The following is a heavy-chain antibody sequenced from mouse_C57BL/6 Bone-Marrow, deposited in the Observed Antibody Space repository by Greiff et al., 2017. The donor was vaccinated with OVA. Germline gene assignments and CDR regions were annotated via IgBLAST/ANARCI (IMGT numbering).Heavy chain of an antibody. J-gene: IGHJ4*01. V-gene: IGHV2-9-1*01. CDR1: GFSFTSYA. D-gene: IGHD1-1*01. CDR2: IWTGGGT. Sequence: VQGVESGPGLVAPSQRLSITCTVSGFSFTSYAISWVRQPPGKGLEWLGVIWTGGGTNYNSALKSRLSISKDNSKSQVFLKMNSLQTDDTARYYCARTTVVATRKYAMDYWGQGTSVTVSS. CDR3: ARTTVVATRKYAMDY.